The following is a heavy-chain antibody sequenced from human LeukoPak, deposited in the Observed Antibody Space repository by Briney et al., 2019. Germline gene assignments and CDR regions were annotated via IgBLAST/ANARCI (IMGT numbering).Heavy chain of an antibody. CDR1: GFTFDDYA. J-gene: IGHJ2*01. Sequence: GGSLRLSCAASGFTFDDYAMSWVRQAPGKGLEWVSGINWSGVSTGYADSVKGRFTISRDNTKNSLFLQLNSLRAEDTAFYYCAKGKDTLNPYWYFDVWGRGTLVSVSS. D-gene: IGHD5-18*01. CDR2: INWSGVST. V-gene: IGHV3-20*04. CDR3: AKGKDTLNPYWYFDV.